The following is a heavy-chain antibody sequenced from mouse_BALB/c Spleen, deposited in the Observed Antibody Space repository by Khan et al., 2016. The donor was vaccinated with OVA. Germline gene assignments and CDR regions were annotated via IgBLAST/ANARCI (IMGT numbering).Heavy chain of an antibody. CDR1: GYTFANYW. Sequence: QVQLKQSGAELAKPGASVKMSCKASGYTFANYWMHWVKQRPGQGLDWIGYINPSTGYTDYNQKFKDKATLTADKSSSTAYMQLSSLTSEDSAVYYCSRLGSSDGTTFVYGGQGTTLTVSS. V-gene: IGHV1-7*01. D-gene: IGHD1-1*01. CDR2: INPSTGYT. J-gene: IGHJ2*01. CDR3: SRLGSSDGTTFVY.